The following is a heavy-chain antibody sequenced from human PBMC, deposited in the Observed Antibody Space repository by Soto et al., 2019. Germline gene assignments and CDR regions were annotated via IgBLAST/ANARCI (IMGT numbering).Heavy chain of an antibody. V-gene: IGHV4-34*01. Sequence: QVQLQQWGAGLLKPSETLSLTCAVYGGSFSGYYWSWIRQPPGKGLEWIGEINHSGSTNYNPSLKSRATISVDTSKNQFSLKLSSVTAADTAVYYCARGRVYYDILTGYSGYYFDYWGQGTLVTVSS. CDR3: ARGRVYYDILTGYSGYYFDY. J-gene: IGHJ4*02. D-gene: IGHD3-9*01. CDR2: INHSGST. CDR1: GGSFSGYY.